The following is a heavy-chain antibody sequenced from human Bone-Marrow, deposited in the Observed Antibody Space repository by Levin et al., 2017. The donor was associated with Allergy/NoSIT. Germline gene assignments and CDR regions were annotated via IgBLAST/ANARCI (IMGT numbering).Heavy chain of an antibody. D-gene: IGHD2-21*01. Sequence: GGSLRLSCAASRFIMSNYWMSWVRKAPGKGLEWVANIKQDESEKNYVDSVKGRFTISRDNAKNSLYLQMNSLRAEDTAVYFCARDVTPRIGDKWYDAFDIWGQGTMVTVSS. J-gene: IGHJ3*02. CDR2: IKQDESEK. CDR1: RFIMSNYW. V-gene: IGHV3-7*04. CDR3: ARDVTPRIGDKWYDAFDI.